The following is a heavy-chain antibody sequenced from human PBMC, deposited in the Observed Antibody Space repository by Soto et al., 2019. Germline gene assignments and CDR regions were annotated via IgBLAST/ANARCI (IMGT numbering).Heavy chain of an antibody. D-gene: IGHD3-3*01. CDR2: MNPNSGNT. CDR3: ASISRFLEWFPYYYYGMDV. CDR1: GYTSTSYD. Sequence: ASVKVSCKASGYTSTSYDINWVRQATGQGLEWMGWMNPNSGNTGYAQKFQGRVTMTRNTSISTAYMELSSLRSEDTAVYYCASISRFLEWFPYYYYGMDVWGQGTTVTVSS. J-gene: IGHJ6*02. V-gene: IGHV1-8*01.